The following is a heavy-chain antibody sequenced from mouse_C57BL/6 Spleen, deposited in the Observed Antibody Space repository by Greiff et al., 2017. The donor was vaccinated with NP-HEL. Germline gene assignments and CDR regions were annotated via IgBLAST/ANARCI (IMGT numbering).Heavy chain of an antibody. Sequence: LVESGPELVKPGASVKLSCKASGYTFTSYAINWVKQRPGQGLEWIGWIYPRDGSTKYNEKFKGKATLTVDTSSSTAYMELHSLTSEDSAVYFCARSKGNYFFDYWGQGTTLTVSS. CDR1: GYTFTSYA. J-gene: IGHJ2*01. V-gene: IGHV1-85*01. CDR3: ARSKGNYFFDY. D-gene: IGHD2-1*01. CDR2: IYPRDGST.